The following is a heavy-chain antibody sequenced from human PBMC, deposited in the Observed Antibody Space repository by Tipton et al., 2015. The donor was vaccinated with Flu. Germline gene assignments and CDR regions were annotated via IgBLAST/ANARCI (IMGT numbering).Heavy chain of an antibody. V-gene: IGHV4-39*07. J-gene: IGHJ4*02. Sequence: TLSLTCNVSGGSISGSTYYWNWIRQPPGKGLEWIGSVYYDGNTYYNPSLKSRVTISADTSKSQLSLKVTSVTAADTAVYYCARGSGSGTDVIFYYWGQGTLVTVSS. D-gene: IGHD3-10*01. CDR1: GGSISGSTYY. CDR3: ARGSGSGTDVIFYY. CDR2: VYYDGNT.